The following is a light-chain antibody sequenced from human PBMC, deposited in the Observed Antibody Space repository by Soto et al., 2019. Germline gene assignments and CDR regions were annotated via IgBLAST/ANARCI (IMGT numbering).Light chain of an antibody. CDR1: SSNIGAGYD. CDR3: PSYDSSLSGWV. V-gene: IGLV1-40*01. CDR2: GNS. J-gene: IGLJ3*02. Sequence: QSVLTQPPSVSGAPGQRVTISCTGSSSNIGAGYDVHWYQQLPGTAPKLLIYGNSNRPSGVPDRFSGSKSGTSASLAITGLQAEDEADYYCPSYDSSLSGWVFGGGTQLTV.